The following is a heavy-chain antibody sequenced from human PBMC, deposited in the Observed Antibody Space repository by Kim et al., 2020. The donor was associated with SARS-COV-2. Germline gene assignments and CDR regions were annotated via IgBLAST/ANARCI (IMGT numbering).Heavy chain of an antibody. V-gene: IGHV3-30*01. CDR3: ASGRPLNSNYYYYYMDV. D-gene: IGHD4-4*01. Sequence: VKGRFTISRDNSKNTLYLQMNSLRAEDTAGYYCASGRPLNSNYYYYYMDVWGKGTTVTVSS. J-gene: IGHJ6*03.